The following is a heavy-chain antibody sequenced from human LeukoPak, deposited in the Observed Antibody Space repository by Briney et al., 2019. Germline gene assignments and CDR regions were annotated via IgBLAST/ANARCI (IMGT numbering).Heavy chain of an antibody. J-gene: IGHJ1*01. Sequence: QSGPTLVEPTQTLTLTCTFSGFSLSSRGVGVSWIRQPPGKAPGWLTLIYWDDEKRYNPSLKSRLTIIKDTSKNQVVLTMANMDPVDTGTYYCAHSRDYYDSSGLGGIHHWGQGTLVTVSS. CDR2: IYWDDEK. D-gene: IGHD3-22*01. V-gene: IGHV2-5*02. CDR1: GFSLSSRGVG. CDR3: AHSRDYYDSSGLGGIHH.